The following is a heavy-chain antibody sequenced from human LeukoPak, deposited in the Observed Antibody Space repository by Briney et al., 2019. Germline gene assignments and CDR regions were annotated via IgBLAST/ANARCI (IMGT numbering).Heavy chain of an antibody. V-gene: IGHV3-7*01. CDR1: GFTFSTYW. CDR3: ARVRTDQLLFFDY. J-gene: IGHJ4*02. CDR2: IKQDESEK. D-gene: IGHD2-2*01. Sequence: GGSLRLSCAASGFTFSTYWMSWVRQAPGKGLEWVANIKQDESEKYYVDSVKGRFTISRDNAKNSLYLQMNSLRAEDTAVYYCARVRTDQLLFFDYWGQGTLVTVSS.